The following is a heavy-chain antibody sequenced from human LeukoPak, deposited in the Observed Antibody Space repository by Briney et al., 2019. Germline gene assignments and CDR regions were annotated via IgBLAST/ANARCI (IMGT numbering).Heavy chain of an antibody. D-gene: IGHD6-19*01. CDR2: IKQDGSEK. V-gene: IGHV3-7*01. Sequence: GGSLRLSCAASGFTFSSYWMSWVRQAPGKGLEWVANIKQDGSEKYYVDSVKGRFTISRDNAKNSLYLQMNSLRAEDTAVYYCARLHSSGWYYFDYWGQGTLVTVSS. J-gene: IGHJ4*02. CDR1: GFTFSSYW. CDR3: ARLHSSGWYYFDY.